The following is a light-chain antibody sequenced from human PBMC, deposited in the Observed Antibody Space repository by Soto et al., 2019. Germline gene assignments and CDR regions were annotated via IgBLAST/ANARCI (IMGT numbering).Light chain of an antibody. J-gene: IGLJ2*01. CDR2: GNS. Sequence: QSVLTQPPSVSGAPGQRVIISCTGSSSNIGAGYDVHWYQQLPGTAPKLLIYGNSNRPSGVPDRFSGSKSGTSASLAITGLQAEDEADYYCQSYDSSLSALVVFGGGTKLTVL. CDR1: SSNIGAGYD. CDR3: QSYDSSLSALVV. V-gene: IGLV1-40*01.